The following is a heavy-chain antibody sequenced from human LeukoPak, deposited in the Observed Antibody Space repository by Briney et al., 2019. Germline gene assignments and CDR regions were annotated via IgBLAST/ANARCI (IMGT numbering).Heavy chain of an antibody. CDR3: ARSGIVGTNSDY. D-gene: IGHD1-26*01. CDR1: GGSISSGGYS. V-gene: IGHV4-30-2*01. CDR2: IYHSGST. J-gene: IGHJ4*02. Sequence: SETLSLTCAVSGGSISSGGYSWSRIRQPPGKGLEWIGYIYHSGSTYYNPSLKSRVTISVDRSKNQFSLKLSSVTAADTAVYYCARSGIVGTNSDYWGQGTLVTVSS.